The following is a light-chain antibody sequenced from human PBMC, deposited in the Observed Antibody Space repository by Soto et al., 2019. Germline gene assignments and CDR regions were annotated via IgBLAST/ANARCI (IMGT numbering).Light chain of an antibody. CDR1: SADVSSSNF. J-gene: IGLJ1*01. CDR3: TSYRRGPLYV. CDR2: DVS. Sequence: QSALTQPASVSGSPGQSITISCTGISADVSSSNFVSWYQHRPGKAPSLILYDVSHRPSGVSNRFSGSKAGDTASLTISGLQLEDEADYYCTSYRRGPLYVFGTGTKLTGL. V-gene: IGLV2-14*03.